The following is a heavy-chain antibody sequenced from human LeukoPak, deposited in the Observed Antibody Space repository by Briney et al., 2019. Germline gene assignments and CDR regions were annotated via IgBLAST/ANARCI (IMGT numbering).Heavy chain of an antibody. Sequence: GGSLRLSCEDSGFTFRSYEMNWVRQAPGKGLEWIAYLSSSGSAFSYADSVKGRFTISRDSSKNTLYLQINNLRVEDTAVYYCARDHRFGVMDVWGKGTTVTISS. CDR2: LSSSGSAF. CDR1: GFTFRSYE. CDR3: ARDHRFGVMDV. D-gene: IGHD3-10*01. J-gene: IGHJ6*03. V-gene: IGHV3-48*03.